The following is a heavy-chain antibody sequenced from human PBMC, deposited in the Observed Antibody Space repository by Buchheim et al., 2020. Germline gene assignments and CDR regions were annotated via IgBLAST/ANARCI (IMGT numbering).Heavy chain of an antibody. J-gene: IGHJ4*02. CDR2: VNTDGSWT. CDR1: GFTFSSYW. CDR3: VRSPPVASTGYHFDS. V-gene: IGHV3-74*01. Sequence: EVRLVESGGGLVQPGGSLRLSCAASGFTFSSYWMHWVRQPPGTGLEWVSRVNTDGSWTIYADSVKGRFTISRDNAKNTLYLQINSLRTDDTAVYYCVRSPPVASTGYHFDSWGQGTL. D-gene: IGHD3-9*01.